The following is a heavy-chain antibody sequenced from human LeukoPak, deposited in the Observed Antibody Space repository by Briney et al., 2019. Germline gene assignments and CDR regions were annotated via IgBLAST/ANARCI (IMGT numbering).Heavy chain of an antibody. CDR3: AREGMTYYYDSSGYYTDY. J-gene: IGHJ4*02. D-gene: IGHD3-22*01. CDR1: GYTFTSYG. CDR2: ISAYNGNT. Sequence: ASVKVSCKASGYTFTSYGISWVRQAPGQGLEWMGWISAYNGNTNYAQKLQGRVTMTTDKSTSTAYMELRSLRSDDTAVYYCAREGMTYYYDSSGYYTDYRGQGTLVTVSS. V-gene: IGHV1-18*01.